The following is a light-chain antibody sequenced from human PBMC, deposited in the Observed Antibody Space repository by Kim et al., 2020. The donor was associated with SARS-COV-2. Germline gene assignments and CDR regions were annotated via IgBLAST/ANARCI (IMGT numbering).Light chain of an antibody. J-gene: IGLJ2*01. CDR3: SSYTTSGTLL. Sequence: QSALTQPASVSVSPGQSITISCTGTSSDIGNYNYVSWYQQHPGKAPKLIIYDVNKRPSGVSNRFSGSKSGNTASLTISGLQAEDETDYYCSSYTTSGTLLFGGGTQLTVL. CDR2: DVN. CDR1: SSDIGNYNY. V-gene: IGLV2-14*01.